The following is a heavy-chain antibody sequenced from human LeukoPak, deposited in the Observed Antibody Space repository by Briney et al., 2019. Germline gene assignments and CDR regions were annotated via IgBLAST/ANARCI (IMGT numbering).Heavy chain of an antibody. Sequence: GGSLRLSCAASGFTFSSYGMHWVRQAPGKGLEWVAFIRYDGSNKYYADSVKGRFTISRDNSKNTLYLQMNSLRAEDTAVCYCAKDRYSSSWYSDYWGQGTLVTVSS. CDR3: AKDRYSSSWYSDY. D-gene: IGHD6-13*01. V-gene: IGHV3-30*02. CDR1: GFTFSSYG. CDR2: IRYDGSNK. J-gene: IGHJ4*02.